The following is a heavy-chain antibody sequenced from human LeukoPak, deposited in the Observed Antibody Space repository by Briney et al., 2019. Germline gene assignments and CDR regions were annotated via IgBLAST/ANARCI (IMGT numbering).Heavy chain of an antibody. D-gene: IGHD3-16*01. V-gene: IGHV4-30-2*01. Sequence: SQTLSLTCTVSGGSISSGGYYWSWIRQPPGKGLEWIGYIYHSGSTYYNPSLKSRVTISVDRSKNQFSLKLSSVTAGDTAVYYCARGGGILGYWGQGTLVTVSS. CDR1: GGSISSGGYY. J-gene: IGHJ4*02. CDR2: IYHSGST. CDR3: ARGGGILGY.